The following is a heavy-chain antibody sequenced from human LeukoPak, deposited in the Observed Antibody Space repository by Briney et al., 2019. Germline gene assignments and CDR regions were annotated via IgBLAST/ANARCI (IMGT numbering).Heavy chain of an antibody. J-gene: IGHJ5*02. CDR1: GGSFSGYY. D-gene: IGHD6-13*01. CDR2: INHSGST. CDR3: ARDVAAAADNWFDP. V-gene: IGHV4-34*01. Sequence: PSETLSLTCAVYGGSFSGYYWSWIRQPPGKGLEWIGEINHSGSTNYNPSLKSRVTISVDTSKNQFSLKLSSVTAADTAVYYCARDVAAAADNWFDPWGQGTLVTVSS.